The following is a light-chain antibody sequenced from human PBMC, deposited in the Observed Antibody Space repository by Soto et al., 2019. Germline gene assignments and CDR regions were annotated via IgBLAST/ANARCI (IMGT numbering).Light chain of an antibody. CDR3: SSYTSSSTLEV. CDR2: DVS. V-gene: IGLV2-14*01. J-gene: IGLJ1*01. Sequence: QSALTQPASVSGSPGQSITISCTGTSSDVGGYNYVSWYQQHPGKAPKLMIYDVSNRPTGVSSRFSGAKSGNTASLAISGVQAEDEADYYCSSYTSSSTLEVFGTGTKLTVL. CDR1: SSDVGGYNY.